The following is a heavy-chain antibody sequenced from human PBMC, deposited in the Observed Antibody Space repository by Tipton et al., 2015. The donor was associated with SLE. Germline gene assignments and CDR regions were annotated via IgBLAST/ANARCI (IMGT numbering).Heavy chain of an antibody. CDR1: GGSFSSSNW. CDR2: IYHSGST. J-gene: IGHJ4*02. V-gene: IGHV4-4*02. CDR3: ARDGGYSYGYHY. Sequence: TLSLTCTVSGGSFSSSNWWSWVRQPPGKGLEWIGEIYHSGSTNYNPSLKSRVTISVDTSKNQFSLKLSSVTAADTAVYYCARDGGYSYGYHYWGQGTLVTVSS. D-gene: IGHD5-18*01.